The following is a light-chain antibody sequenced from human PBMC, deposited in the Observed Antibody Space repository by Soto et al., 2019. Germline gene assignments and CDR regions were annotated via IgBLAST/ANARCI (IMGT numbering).Light chain of an antibody. V-gene: IGKV3-20*01. CDR2: GAS. J-gene: IGKJ1*01. CDR1: QSVSSNR. CDR3: QQYGSLSWT. Sequence: DIVLTQPPCTLSLSPGERSTLSCMASQSVSSNRLAWYQQKPGQAPRLLIFGASGRATGIPDRFSGSGSGTDFTLTISRLEPEDFAVYYCQQYGSLSWTFGQGTKVDIK.